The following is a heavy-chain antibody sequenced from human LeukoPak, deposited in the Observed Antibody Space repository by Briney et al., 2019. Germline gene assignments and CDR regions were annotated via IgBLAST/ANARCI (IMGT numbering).Heavy chain of an antibody. V-gene: IGHV3-21*01. Sequence: GGSLRLSCAASGFTFSSYSMNWVRRAPGKGLEWVSSISSSSSYIYYADSVKGRFTISRDNAKNSLYLQMNSLRAEDTAVYYCARDTESYYDILTDWGQGTLVTVSS. CDR2: ISSSSSYI. D-gene: IGHD3-9*01. CDR1: GFTFSSYS. J-gene: IGHJ4*02. CDR3: ARDTESYYDILTD.